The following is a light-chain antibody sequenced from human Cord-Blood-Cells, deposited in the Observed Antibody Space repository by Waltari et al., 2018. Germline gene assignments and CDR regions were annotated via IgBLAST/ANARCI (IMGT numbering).Light chain of an antibody. J-gene: IGLJ1*01. V-gene: IGLV2-23*01. CDR1: SSDVGSYNL. Sequence: QSALTQPASVSGSPGQSITISCTGTSSDVGSYNLVSWYQQHPGKAPKHMIYEGSKRPSGVSNRFSGSKSGNTASRTISGLQADDEADYYCCSYAGSSYVFGTGTKVTVL. CDR2: EGS. CDR3: CSYAGSSYV.